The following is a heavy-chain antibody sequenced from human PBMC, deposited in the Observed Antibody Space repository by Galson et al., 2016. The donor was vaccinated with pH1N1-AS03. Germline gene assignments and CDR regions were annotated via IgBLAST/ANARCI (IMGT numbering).Heavy chain of an antibody. D-gene: IGHD1-26*01. V-gene: IGHV1-2*04. CDR1: GYIFTGFY. Sequence: SVKVSCKASGYIFTGFYVHWVRQAPGQGLGWMGWINPSNGVTNYAQKFQAWVTMTGDTSISTAYMELYGLKSDDTAVYYCARDPRGPCSSASCPTTYYFGMDVWGQGTTVIVSS. J-gene: IGHJ6*02. CDR3: ARDPRGPCSSASCPTTYYFGMDV. CDR2: INPSNGVT.